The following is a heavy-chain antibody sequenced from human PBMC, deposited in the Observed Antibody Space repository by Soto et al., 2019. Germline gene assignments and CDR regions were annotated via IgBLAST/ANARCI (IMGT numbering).Heavy chain of an antibody. CDR2: ISGSGGST. CDR1: GFTFSSYA. D-gene: IGHD5-18*01. CDR3: AKEHRGYSYGGPYDY. V-gene: IGHV3-23*01. J-gene: IGHJ4*02. Sequence: GGSLRLSCAASGFTFSSYAMSWFRQAPGKGLEWVSAISGSGGSTYYADSVKGRFTISRDNSKNTLYLQMNSLRAEDTAVHYCAKEHRGYSYGGPYDYWGQGTLVTVSS.